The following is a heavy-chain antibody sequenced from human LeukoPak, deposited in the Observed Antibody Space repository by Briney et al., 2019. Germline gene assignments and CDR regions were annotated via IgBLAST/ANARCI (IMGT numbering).Heavy chain of an antibody. D-gene: IGHD3-3*01. V-gene: IGHV3-74*01. CDR3: TKVSYVFWSGYSTPYYFEY. CDR1: GFSFSSYW. CDR2: ISSDGSII. Sequence: PGGSLRLSCAASGFSFSSYWMHWVRQAPGKGLVWVSRISSDGSIINYADSVKGRFTISRDNSKNTLYLEMNSLRAEDTAVYYCTKVSYVFWSGYSTPYYFEYWGQGTLVTVSS. J-gene: IGHJ4*02.